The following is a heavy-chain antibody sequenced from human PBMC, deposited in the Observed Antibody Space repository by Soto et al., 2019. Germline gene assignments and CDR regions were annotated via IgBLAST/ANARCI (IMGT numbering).Heavy chain of an antibody. V-gene: IGHV3-30*18. D-gene: IGHD3-22*01. CDR3: AKDMGDSSGLGY. Sequence: QVQLVESGGGVVQPGRSLRLSCAASGFTFSSYGMHWVRQAPGKGLEWVAVISYDGSNKYYADSVKGRFTISRDNSKNTLYLQMNSLRAEDTAVYYCAKDMGDSSGLGYWGQGTLVNVSS. J-gene: IGHJ4*02. CDR1: GFTFSSYG. CDR2: ISYDGSNK.